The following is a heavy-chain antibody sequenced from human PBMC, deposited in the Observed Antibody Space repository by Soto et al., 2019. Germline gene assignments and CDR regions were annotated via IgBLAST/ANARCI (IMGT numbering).Heavy chain of an antibody. CDR2: IRGSGGNT. CDR3: AKGRGSIVVVPDALGGQRKLGTAFDY. J-gene: IGHJ4*02. Sequence: PGGSLRLSCAASGFTFSYYALNWVCQAPGKGLEWVSAIRGSGGNTYYADSVKGRFTISRDNSKNTLYLQMNSLRADDAAVYYCAKGRGSIVVVPDALGGQRKLGTAFDYWGQGTLVTVSS. CDR1: GFTFSYYA. V-gene: IGHV3-23*01. D-gene: IGHD2-2*01.